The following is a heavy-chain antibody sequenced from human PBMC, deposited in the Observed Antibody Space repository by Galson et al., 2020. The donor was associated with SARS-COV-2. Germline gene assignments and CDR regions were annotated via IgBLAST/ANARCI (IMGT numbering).Heavy chain of an antibody. CDR2: LSGIAGST. CDR1: GFTSSSYA. D-gene: IGHD3-3*01. CDR3: AKDQVWDSRFDAFDI. J-gene: IGHJ3*02. Sequence: VGSLRLSCAASGFTSSSYAMSWVRPAPRKGLEWVSALSGIAGSTYYADSVKGRFTISRDNAKNTLYLQMNSLRAEDAAVYYCAKDQVWDSRFDAFDIWGQGKRVIVSS. V-gene: IGHV3-23*01.